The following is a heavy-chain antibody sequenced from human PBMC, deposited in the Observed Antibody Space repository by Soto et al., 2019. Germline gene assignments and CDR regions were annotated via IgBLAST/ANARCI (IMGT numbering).Heavy chain of an antibody. D-gene: IGHD3-16*01. Sequence: QVHLLESGGGVVQPGTSLRLSCAASTFTFSAHAMHWVRQTPGKGLEWVAVISYDGSAKYYAASVKGRFTISRDNSNNTLYLDIDTLRADDTAIYFCARDPRPLLTFGGVVLRCPDLWGPGTLVTVSS. CDR1: TFTFSAHA. CDR2: ISYDGSAK. J-gene: IGHJ5*02. V-gene: IGHV3-30-3*01. CDR3: ARDPRPLLTFGGVVLRCPDL.